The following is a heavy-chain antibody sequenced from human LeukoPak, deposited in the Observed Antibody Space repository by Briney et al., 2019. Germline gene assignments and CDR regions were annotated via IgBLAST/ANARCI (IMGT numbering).Heavy chain of an antibody. D-gene: IGHD3-9*01. CDR3: AKVATGYWYFDY. J-gene: IGHJ4*02. V-gene: IGHV3-23*01. CDR2: ISGSGGST. Sequence: GGSLRLSCAASGFTLSSYAMSWVRQAPGKGLEWVSGISGSGGSTYYADSVKGRFTISRDNSKNTLYLQMNSLRAEDTASYYCAKVATGYWYFDYWGQGTLVTVSS. CDR1: GFTLSSYA.